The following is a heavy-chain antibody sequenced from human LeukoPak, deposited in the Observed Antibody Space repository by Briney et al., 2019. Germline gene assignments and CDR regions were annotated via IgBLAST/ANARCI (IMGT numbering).Heavy chain of an antibody. CDR1: GFTFSSYA. Sequence: GGSLRLSCAASGFTFSSYAMSWVRQAPGKGLEWVSAISGSGGSTYYADSVKGRFTISRDNAKNSLYLQMNSLRAEDTAVYYCASLIFGVAYFDYWGRGTLVTVSS. CDR2: ISGSGGST. D-gene: IGHD3-3*01. V-gene: IGHV3-23*01. CDR3: ASLIFGVAYFDY. J-gene: IGHJ4*02.